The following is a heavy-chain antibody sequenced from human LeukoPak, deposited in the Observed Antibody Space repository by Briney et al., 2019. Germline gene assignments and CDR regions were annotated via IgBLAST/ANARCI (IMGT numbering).Heavy chain of an antibody. V-gene: IGHV1-18*01. J-gene: IGHJ4*02. CDR1: GYTFTRYG. CDR2: ISTYDGNP. CDR3: ARDRSLSCGGGTCPFVY. D-gene: IGHD2-15*01. Sequence: ASVKVSCKASGYTFTRYGISWVRQAPGQGPEWMGWISTYDGNPNYPQKLQGRVTMTRDTSTSTVYMELRSLRSDDTAVYYCARDRSLSCGGGTCPFVYWGQGTLVTVSS.